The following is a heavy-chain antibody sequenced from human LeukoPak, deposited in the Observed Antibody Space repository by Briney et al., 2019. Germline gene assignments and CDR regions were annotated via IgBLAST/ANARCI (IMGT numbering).Heavy chain of an antibody. CDR3: ARMVRRVVRLSIGRSSDYATGYYFDY. CDR1: GGSFSGYY. CDR2: IYTSGST. J-gene: IGHJ4*02. D-gene: IGHD5-12*01. V-gene: IGHV4-59*10. Sequence: NSSETLSLTCAVYGGSFSGYYWSWIRQPAGKGLEWIGHIYTSGSTNFNPSLKSRVTISVDTSKNQFSLKLSSVTAADTAVYYCARMVRRVVRLSIGRSSDYATGYYFDYWGQGTLVTVSS.